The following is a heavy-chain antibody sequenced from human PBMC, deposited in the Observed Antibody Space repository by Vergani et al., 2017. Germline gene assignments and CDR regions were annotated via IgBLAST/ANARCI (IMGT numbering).Heavy chain of an antibody. D-gene: IGHD1-26*01. Sequence: QVQLVQSGAEVKKPGASVKVSCKASGYTFTSYDINWVRQATGQGLEWMGWMNPNSGNTGYAQKFQGRVTMTRNTSISTAYMELSSLRSEETAVYYCAREAGIVEVTSSSYYYYGMDVGREGTTVTV. CDR3: AREAGIVEVTSSSYYYYGMDV. V-gene: IGHV1-8*01. J-gene: IGHJ6*01. CDR1: GYTFTSYD. CDR2: MNPNSGNT.